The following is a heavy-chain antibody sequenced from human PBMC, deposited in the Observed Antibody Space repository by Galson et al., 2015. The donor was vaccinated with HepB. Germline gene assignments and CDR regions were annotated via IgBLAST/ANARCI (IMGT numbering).Heavy chain of an antibody. CDR2: TYYRSKWYN. CDR3: ARADCSGGNCYSGWFFDL. CDR1: GDSVSSNSVA. J-gene: IGHJ2*01. Sequence: CAISGDSVSSNSVAWNWIRQSPSRGLEWLGRTYYRSKWYNDYAVSVKSRITINPDTSKNQFSLKLSSVTAADTAVYYFARADCSGGNCYSGWFFDLWGRGTLVTVSP. V-gene: IGHV6-1*01. D-gene: IGHD2-15*01.